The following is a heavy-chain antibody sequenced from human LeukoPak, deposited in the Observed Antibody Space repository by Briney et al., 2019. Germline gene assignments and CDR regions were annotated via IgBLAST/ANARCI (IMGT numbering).Heavy chain of an antibody. Sequence: GASVKVSCKSSGYTFTRHYLHWVRQAPGQGLEWVGLINPTGTSSWSAQKFQGRVTLTRDMSTSTDYTELSSLRSEDTAVYYCARDNSLQDMAWWFDPWGQGTLVIVSS. D-gene: IGHD5-24*01. CDR1: GYTFTRHY. V-gene: IGHV1-46*01. CDR2: INPTGTSS. J-gene: IGHJ5*02. CDR3: ARDNSLQDMAWWFDP.